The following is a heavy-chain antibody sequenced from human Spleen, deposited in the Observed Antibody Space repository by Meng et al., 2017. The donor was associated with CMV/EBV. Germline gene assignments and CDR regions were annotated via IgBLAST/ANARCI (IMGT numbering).Heavy chain of an antibody. Sequence: SETLSLTCTVSGYSISSGYYWGWIRQPPGKGLEWIGSIYHSGSTYYNPSLKSRVTISVDTSKNQFSLKLSSVTAADTAVYYCAGHSNSGWIPPFDYWGQGTLVTVSS. CDR2: IYHSGST. V-gene: IGHV4-38-2*02. J-gene: IGHJ4*02. CDR3: AGHSNSGWIPPFDY. D-gene: IGHD6-19*01. CDR1: GYSISSGYY.